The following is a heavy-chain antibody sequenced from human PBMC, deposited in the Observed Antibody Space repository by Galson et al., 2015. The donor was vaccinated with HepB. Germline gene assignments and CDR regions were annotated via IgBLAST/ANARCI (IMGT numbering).Heavy chain of an antibody. CDR3: AKDVLGIWYYFDY. V-gene: IGHV3-23*01. CDR2: ISGSGGTT. Sequence: SLRLSCAVSGFTFSSYAMSWVRQAPGKGLEWVSVISGSGGTTYYADSVKGRFTISRDNSKNTLYLQMDSLRAEDTAIYYCAKDVLGIWYYFDYWGQGTLVTVSS. D-gene: IGHD1-14*01. CDR1: GFTFSSYA. J-gene: IGHJ4*02.